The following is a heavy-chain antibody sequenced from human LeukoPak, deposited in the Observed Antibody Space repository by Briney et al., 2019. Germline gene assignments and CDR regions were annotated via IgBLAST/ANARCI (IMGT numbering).Heavy chain of an antibody. D-gene: IGHD5-12*01. V-gene: IGHV3-30*02. CDR1: GFTFSHYA. J-gene: IGHJ4*02. Sequence: GGSLRLSCAASGFTFSHYAMHWVRQAPGKGLDWVAFIRFDGSDKFFSDSVKGRFTISRDNSKNTLNLQMNSLRPEDTAVYYCAKGLGYSDYEWCFDYWGQGTRVTVSS. CDR3: AKGLGYSDYEWCFDY. CDR2: IRFDGSDK.